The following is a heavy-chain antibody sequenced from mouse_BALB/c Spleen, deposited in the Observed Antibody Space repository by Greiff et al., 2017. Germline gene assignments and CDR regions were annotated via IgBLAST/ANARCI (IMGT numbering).Heavy chain of an antibody. V-gene: IGHV3-8*02. Sequence: EVKVEESGPSLVKPSQTLSLTCSVTGDSITSGYWNWIRKFPGNKLEYMGYISYSGSTYYNPSLKSRISITRDTSKNQYYLQLNSVTTEDTATFYCARGGVTDAMDYWGQGTSVTVSS. CDR1: GDSITSGY. CDR2: ISYSGST. D-gene: IGHD2-1*01. CDR3: ARGGVTDAMDY. J-gene: IGHJ4*01.